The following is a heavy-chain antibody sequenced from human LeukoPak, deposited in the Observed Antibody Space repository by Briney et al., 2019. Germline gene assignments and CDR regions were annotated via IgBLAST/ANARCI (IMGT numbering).Heavy chain of an antibody. Sequence: GASVKVSCKAFGYTFTSNYMHWVRQAPGQGPEWMGVISPSGGSTTYAQKLQGRVTMTTDTSTSTAYMELRSLRSDDTAVYYCARDRGYDSSGYLTAGFDPWGQGTLVTVSS. CDR1: GYTFTSNY. D-gene: IGHD3-22*01. CDR3: ARDRGYDSSGYLTAGFDP. J-gene: IGHJ5*02. CDR2: ISPSGGST. V-gene: IGHV1-46*01.